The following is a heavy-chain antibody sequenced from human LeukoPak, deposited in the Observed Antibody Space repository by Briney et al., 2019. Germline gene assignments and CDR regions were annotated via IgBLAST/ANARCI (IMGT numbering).Heavy chain of an antibody. CDR2: INPYNGNT. CDR1: GYTFTTYG. CDR3: ARELYGRFEY. J-gene: IGHJ4*02. D-gene: IGHD2-2*02. V-gene: IGHV1-18*01. Sequence: ASVKVSCKASGYTFTTYGISWVRQAPGKGLEWMGWINPYNGNTNYAQKLQGRVTVTTDTSTSTAYMELRSLRSDDTAVYYCARELYGRFEYWGQGTLVTISS.